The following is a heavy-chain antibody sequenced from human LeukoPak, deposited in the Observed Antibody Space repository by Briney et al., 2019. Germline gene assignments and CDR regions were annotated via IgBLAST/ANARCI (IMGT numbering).Heavy chain of an antibody. V-gene: IGHV1-2*02. CDR2: SDPNSGAT. D-gene: IGHD3-22*01. CDR1: GYTFTSYY. J-gene: IGHJ4*02. CDR3: ARAKPYDNNGYSPELRY. Sequence: ASVKVSSKTSGYTFTSYYIHWLRQVPGQGFEWLGWSDPNSGATKYEHFQGRVTMTWDTSIDTAYMELTRLTSDDTAVYYCARAKPYDNNGYSPELRYWGQGTLVTVS.